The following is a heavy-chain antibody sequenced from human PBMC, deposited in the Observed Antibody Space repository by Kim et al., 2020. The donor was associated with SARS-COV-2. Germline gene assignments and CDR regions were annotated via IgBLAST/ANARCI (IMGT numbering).Heavy chain of an antibody. D-gene: IGHD4-17*01. J-gene: IGHJ4*02. CDR3: ARALTVYGDYAY. V-gene: IGHV3-30*01. Sequence: YGGSVQGRFTITRDNSKNTLYLQMNSRRAEDTAVYSCARALTVYGDYAYWGQGTLVTVSS.